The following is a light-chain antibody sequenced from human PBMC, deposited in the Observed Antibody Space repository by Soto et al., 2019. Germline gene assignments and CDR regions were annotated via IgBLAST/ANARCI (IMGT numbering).Light chain of an antibody. CDR1: SSDVGAYNY. J-gene: IGLJ3*02. CDR3: SSYTSSSSWV. V-gene: IGLV2-14*01. CDR2: EVT. Sequence: QSALTQPASVSGSPGQSITISCTGTSSDVGAYNYVSWYQQHSGKAPKLIIYEVTNRPSGVSNRFSASKSGNTASLTIFELQAEDEAAYYCSSYTSSSSWVFGGGTKLTVL.